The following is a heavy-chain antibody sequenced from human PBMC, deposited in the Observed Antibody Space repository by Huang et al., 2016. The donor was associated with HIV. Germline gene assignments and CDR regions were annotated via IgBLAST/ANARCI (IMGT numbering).Heavy chain of an antibody. V-gene: IGHV4-39*01. CDR2: LYYIGDP. CDR1: GESIRSLSSC. Sequence: QMHLQESGPGLVKPSETLSLTCPVSGESIRSLSSCWGWIRKSPGGGLGCIGSLYYIGDPLSKPSLRSLVTISCDTSKNQFSLKMKSVTAADTAVYYCTRQRIAIYALDVWGQGTAVTVSS. J-gene: IGHJ6*02. D-gene: IGHD2-21*01. CDR3: TRQRIAIYALDV.